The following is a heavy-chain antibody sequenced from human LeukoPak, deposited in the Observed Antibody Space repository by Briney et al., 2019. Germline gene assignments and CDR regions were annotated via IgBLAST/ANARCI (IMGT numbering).Heavy chain of an antibody. CDR2: ISGSSSYI. V-gene: IGHV3-21*01. J-gene: IGHJ5*02. Sequence: GGSLRLSCAASGFTFSTYNMNWVRQAPGKGLEWVSSISGSSSYIYYADSVKGRFSISRDNAKNSLYLQMNSLRAEDTAVYYCARVLHKRNYDSSDYYASWGQGTLVTVSS. D-gene: IGHD3-22*01. CDR1: GFTFSTYN. CDR3: ARVLHKRNYDSSDYYAS.